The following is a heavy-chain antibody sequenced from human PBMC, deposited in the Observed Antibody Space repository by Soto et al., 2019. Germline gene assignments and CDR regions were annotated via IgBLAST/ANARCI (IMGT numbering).Heavy chain of an antibody. CDR2: IIPILGIA. CDR3: AIVPKGYSGYDSYYYYYMDV. D-gene: IGHD5-12*01. Sequence: ASVKVSCKASGGTFSSYTISWVRQAPGQGLEWMGRIIPILGIANYAQKFQGRVTITADKSTSTAYMEMSSLRSEDTAVYYYAIVPKGYSGYDSYYYYYMDVWGKGTTVTVSS. V-gene: IGHV1-69*02. J-gene: IGHJ6*03. CDR1: GGTFSSYT.